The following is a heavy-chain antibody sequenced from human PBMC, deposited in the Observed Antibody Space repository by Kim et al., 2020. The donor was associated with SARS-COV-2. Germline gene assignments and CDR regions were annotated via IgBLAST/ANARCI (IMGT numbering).Heavy chain of an antibody. J-gene: IGHJ3*02. CDR2: IIPILGIA. V-gene: IGHV1-69*04. CDR3: ARGRKEGAFDI. CDR1: GGTFSSYA. Sequence: SVKVSCKASGGTFSSYAIGWVRQAPGQGLEWMGRIIPILGIANYAQKFQGRVTITADKSTSTAYMELSSLRSEDTAVYYWARGRKEGAFDIWGQGTMVT.